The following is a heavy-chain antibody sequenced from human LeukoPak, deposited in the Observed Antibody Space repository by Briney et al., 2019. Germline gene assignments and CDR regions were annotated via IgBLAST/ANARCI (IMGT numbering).Heavy chain of an antibody. V-gene: IGHV3-15*01. CDR3: TTELAMVRGPYMGY. CDR1: GFTFSNAW. Sequence: PGGSLRLSCAASGFTFSNAWMSWVRQAPGKGLEWVGRIKSKTDGGTTDYAAPVKGRFTISRDDSKDTLYLQMNSLKTEDTAVYYFTTELAMVRGPYMGYWGQGTLVTVSS. CDR2: IKSKTDGGTT. J-gene: IGHJ4*02. D-gene: IGHD3-10*01.